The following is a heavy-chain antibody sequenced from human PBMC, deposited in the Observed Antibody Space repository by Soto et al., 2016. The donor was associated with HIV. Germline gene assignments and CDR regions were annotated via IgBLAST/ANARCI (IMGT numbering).Heavy chain of an antibody. D-gene: IGHD4-17*01. J-gene: IGHJ4*02. CDR2: ISSSSSYI. CDR1: GFTFSSYS. Sequence: EVQLVESGGGLVKPGGSLRLSCAASGFTFSSYSMNWVRQAPGKGLEWVSSISSSSSYIYYADSVKGRFTISRDNAKNSLYLQMNSLRAEDTAVYYCARDDYGGNYFDYWGQGTLVTVSS. V-gene: IGHV3-21*01. CDR3: ARDDYGGNYFDY.